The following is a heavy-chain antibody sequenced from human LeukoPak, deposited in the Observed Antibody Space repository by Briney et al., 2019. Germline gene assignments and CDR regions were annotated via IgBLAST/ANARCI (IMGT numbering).Heavy chain of an antibody. CDR1: GFTFSSYA. J-gene: IGHJ4*02. CDR3: ARDGWPGSSYYRPFDY. V-gene: IGHV3-23*01. Sequence: GGSLRLSCAASGFTFSSYAMNWVRQAPGEGLEWVSTISGSGGSTYYADSVKGRFTISRDDAKSSLYLQMNSLRADDTAVYYCARDGWPGSSYYRPFDYWGQGTLVTVSS. D-gene: IGHD6-13*01. CDR2: ISGSGGST.